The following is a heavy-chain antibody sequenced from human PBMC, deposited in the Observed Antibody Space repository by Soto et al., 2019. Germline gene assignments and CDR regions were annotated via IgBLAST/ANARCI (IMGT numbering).Heavy chain of an antibody. CDR3: ARDLYCGSSSCYQGFVDY. CDR2: ISSSSSYI. V-gene: IGHV3-21*01. D-gene: IGHD2-2*01. Sequence: EVQLVESGGGLVKPGGSLRLSCAASGFSFSSYSMNWVRQAPGKGLEWVSSISSSSSYIYYADSVKGRFTISRDNAKNSLYLQMNSLRAEDTAVYYCARDLYCGSSSCYQGFVDYWGQGTLVTVSS. J-gene: IGHJ4*02. CDR1: GFSFSSYS.